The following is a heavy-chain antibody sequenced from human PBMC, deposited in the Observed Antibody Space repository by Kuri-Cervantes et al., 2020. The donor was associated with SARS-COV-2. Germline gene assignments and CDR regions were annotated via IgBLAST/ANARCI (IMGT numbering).Heavy chain of an antibody. Sequence: SETLSLTCTVSGGSTSSGGYYWSWIRQHPGKGLEWIGYIYYSGSTYYNPSLKSLVTISVDTSKNQFSLKLSSVTAADTAVYYCARDIAYCGGDCYPGINYWGQGTLVTVSS. J-gene: IGHJ4*02. CDR1: GGSTSSGGYY. V-gene: IGHV4-31*01. CDR2: IYYSGST. D-gene: IGHD2-21*01. CDR3: ARDIAYCGGDCYPGINY.